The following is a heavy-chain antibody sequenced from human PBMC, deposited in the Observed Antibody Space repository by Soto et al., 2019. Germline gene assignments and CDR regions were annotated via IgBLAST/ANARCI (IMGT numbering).Heavy chain of an antibody. J-gene: IGHJ6*02. CDR3: ARDKGSSSWDGNYYYYGMDV. CDR1: GGSISSYY. Sequence: SETLSLTCTVSGGSISSYYWSWIRQPPGKGLEWIGYIYYSGSTNYNPSLKSRVTISVDTSKNQFSLKLSSVTAADTAVYYCARDKGSSSWDGNYYYYGMDVWGQGTTVTVSS. V-gene: IGHV4-59*01. CDR2: IYYSGST. D-gene: IGHD6-13*01.